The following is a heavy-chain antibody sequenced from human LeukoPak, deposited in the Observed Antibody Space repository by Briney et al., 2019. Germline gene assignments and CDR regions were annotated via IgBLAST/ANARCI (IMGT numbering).Heavy chain of an antibody. CDR3: AKELSLGATTSDAFDI. J-gene: IGHJ3*02. Sequence: GGSLRLSCAASGFTFSSYAMSWVRQAPWKGLEWVSAISGSGGSTYYADSVKGRFTISRDNSKNTLYLQMNSLRAEDTAVYYCAKELSLGATTSDAFDIWGQGTMVTVSS. CDR1: GFTFSSYA. D-gene: IGHD1-26*01. V-gene: IGHV3-23*01. CDR2: ISGSGGST.